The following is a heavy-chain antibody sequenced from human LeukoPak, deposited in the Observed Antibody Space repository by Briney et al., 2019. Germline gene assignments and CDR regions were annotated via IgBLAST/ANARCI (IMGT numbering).Heavy chain of an antibody. D-gene: IGHD4-23*01. CDR2: ISSDGSST. Sequence: GGSLRLSCAASGITFSNYWMHWVRQAPGKGLVWVSRISSDGSSTNYADSVKGRFTISRDNAKNTLYLQMNSLRAEDTAVYYCAKGGGKVQDYWGQRTLVTVSS. CDR3: AKGGGKVQDY. V-gene: IGHV3-74*01. CDR1: GITFSNYW. J-gene: IGHJ4*02.